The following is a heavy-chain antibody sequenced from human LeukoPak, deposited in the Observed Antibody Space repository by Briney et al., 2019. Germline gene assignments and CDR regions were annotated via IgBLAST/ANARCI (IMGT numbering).Heavy chain of an antibody. CDR2: ISSGGSPI. CDR3: ARGTSGYPSWYFDL. V-gene: IGHV3-48*02. D-gene: IGHD3-22*01. CDR1: GFTFSSYT. J-gene: IGHJ2*01. Sequence: GGSLRLFCAASGFTFSSYTMNWVRQAPGKGLEWVSYISSGGSPIYYADSVRGRFNLSRDNAKNSLYVQMNSLRDEDTALYYCARGTSGYPSWYFDLWGRGYLVSVSS.